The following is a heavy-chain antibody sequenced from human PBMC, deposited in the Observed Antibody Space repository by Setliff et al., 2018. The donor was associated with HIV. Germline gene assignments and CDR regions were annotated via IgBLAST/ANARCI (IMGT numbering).Heavy chain of an antibody. Sequence: KPSETLSLTCTVSGGSISSSTYYWGWIRQPPGKGLEWIGTIYYSGSTYYNPSLKSRLTISVDTSKNQFSLKLSSVTAADTAVYYCARRDGYSYGLYFDYWGQGTLVTVSS. CDR3: ARRDGYSYGLYFDY. CDR2: IYYSGST. D-gene: IGHD5-18*01. CDR1: GGSISSSTYY. J-gene: IGHJ4*02. V-gene: IGHV4-39*01.